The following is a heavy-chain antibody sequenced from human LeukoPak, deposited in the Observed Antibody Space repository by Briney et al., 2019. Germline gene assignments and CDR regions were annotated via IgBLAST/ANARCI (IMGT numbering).Heavy chain of an antibody. CDR2: IYDSGST. J-gene: IGHJ6*02. Sequence: TSETLSLTCTVSGGSISSHYWNWIRQPPGKGLEWIGYIYDSGSTKYNPSLKSRVTISVDRSKNQFSLRLSSATAADTAVYYCARWNYGDYAGGMDVWGQGTTVTVSS. D-gene: IGHD4-17*01. V-gene: IGHV4-59*11. CDR1: GGSISSHY. CDR3: ARWNYGDYAGGMDV.